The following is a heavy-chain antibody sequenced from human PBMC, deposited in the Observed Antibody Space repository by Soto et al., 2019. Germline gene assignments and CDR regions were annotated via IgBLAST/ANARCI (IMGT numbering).Heavy chain of an antibody. Sequence: GGSLILSCAASGFTFSSDAMSWVRQAPWKGLEGGSAISGSGGSTYYADSVKGRFTISRDNSKNTLYLQMNSLRAEDTAVYYCAKPPGSYLRDGMDVWGRGTTVTVSS. CDR1: GFTFSSDA. CDR2: ISGSGGST. V-gene: IGHV3-23*01. J-gene: IGHJ6*02. D-gene: IGHD1-26*01. CDR3: AKPPGSYLRDGMDV.